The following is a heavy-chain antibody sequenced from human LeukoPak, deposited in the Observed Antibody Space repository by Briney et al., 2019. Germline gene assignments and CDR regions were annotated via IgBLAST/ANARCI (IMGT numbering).Heavy chain of an antibody. V-gene: IGHV4-59*08. Sequence: SETLSLTCTVSGGSISSYSWNWIRQPPGNGLEWIGRIYGGNTNYNPSLMSRVTISFDTSKNQFSLKLSSVTAADTAVYYCARKSGWYPFDYWGQGTLVTVSS. CDR2: IYGGNT. CDR3: ARKSGWYPFDY. CDR1: GGSISSYS. J-gene: IGHJ4*02. D-gene: IGHD6-19*01.